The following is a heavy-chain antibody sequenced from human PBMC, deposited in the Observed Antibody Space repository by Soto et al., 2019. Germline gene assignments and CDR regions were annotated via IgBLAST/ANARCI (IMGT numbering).Heavy chain of an antibody. V-gene: IGHV1-69*13. CDR1: GGTFSSYA. Sequence: ASVKVSCKASGGTFSSYAISWVRQAPGQGLEWMGGIIPIFGTANYAQKFQGRVTITADESTSTAYMELSSLRSEDTAVYYCASLYCTNGVCRYISFDYWGQGTLVTVSS. J-gene: IGHJ4*02. CDR2: IIPIFGTA. CDR3: ASLYCTNGVCRYISFDY. D-gene: IGHD2-8*01.